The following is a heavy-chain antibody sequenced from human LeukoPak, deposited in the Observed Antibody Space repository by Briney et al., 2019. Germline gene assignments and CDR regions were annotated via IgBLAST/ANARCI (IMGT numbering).Heavy chain of an antibody. Sequence: ASVKVSCKASGYTFTSYDINWVRQATGQGLEWMGWMNPNSGNTGYAQKFQGRVTMTRITSISTAYMELSSLRSEDTAVYYCARGGRKGIQLWFLVKRYGMDVWGQGTTVTVSS. CDR1: GYTFTSYD. CDR2: MNPNSGNT. V-gene: IGHV1-8*01. J-gene: IGHJ6*02. CDR3: ARGGRKGIQLWFLVKRYGMDV. D-gene: IGHD5-18*01.